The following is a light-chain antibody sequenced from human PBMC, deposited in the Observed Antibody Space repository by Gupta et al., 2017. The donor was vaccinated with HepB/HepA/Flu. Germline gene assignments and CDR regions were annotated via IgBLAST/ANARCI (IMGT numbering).Light chain of an antibody. V-gene: IGKV1-33*01. Sequence: DIEMTKSPSSLSASVGDRVTITCQASPDISNNLNWYQHKLGKAPKLLIYDASNVETGVPSRFSGSGSGGAFTFPILSRQPADIATYYCRLGDNVSWTFGXGTRLEIK. CDR2: DAS. CDR3: RLGDNVSWT. CDR1: PDISNN. J-gene: IGKJ1*01.